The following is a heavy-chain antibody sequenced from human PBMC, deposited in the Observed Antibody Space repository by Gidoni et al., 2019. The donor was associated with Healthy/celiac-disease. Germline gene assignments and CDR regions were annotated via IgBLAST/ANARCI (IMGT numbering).Heavy chain of an antibody. CDR1: GFTFSSYA. D-gene: IGHD3-22*01. J-gene: IGHJ1*01. CDR3: AILGNYDSSGYYSHFQH. Sequence: EVQLLESGGGLVQPGGSLRLSCAASGFTFSSYAISWVRQAPGKGLEWVSAISGSGVSTYYADSVKGRFTISRDNSKNTLDLQMNSLRAEDTAVYYCAILGNYDSSGYYSHFQHWGQGTLVTVSS. V-gene: IGHV3-23*01. CDR2: ISGSGVST.